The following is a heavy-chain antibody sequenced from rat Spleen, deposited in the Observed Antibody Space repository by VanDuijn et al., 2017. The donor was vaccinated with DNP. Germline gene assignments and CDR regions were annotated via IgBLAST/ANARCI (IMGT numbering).Heavy chain of an antibody. D-gene: IGHD1-4*01. Sequence: QVQLRESGPGLVQPSQTLSLACTVSGFSLTTHHVHWVRQPSGKGLEWMGIIWTGGRSEYNSALKSRLSISRDTSKSQVFLKMNSLQPEDTATYYCARALPGPNYVGPMEAWGQGVMVTVSS. CDR3: ARALPGPNYVGPMEA. CDR2: IWTGGRS. V-gene: IGHV2-30*01. CDR1: GFSLTTHH. J-gene: IGHJ2*01.